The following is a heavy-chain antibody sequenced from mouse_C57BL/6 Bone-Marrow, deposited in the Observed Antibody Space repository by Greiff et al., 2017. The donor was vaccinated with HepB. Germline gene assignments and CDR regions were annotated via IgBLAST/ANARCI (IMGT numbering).Heavy chain of an antibody. J-gene: IGHJ3*01. D-gene: IGHD4-1*01. V-gene: IGHV5-4*01. CDR1: GFTFSSYA. CDR2: ISDGGSYT. Sequence: EVQGVESGGGLVKPGGSLKLSCAASGFTFSSYAKSWVRQTPEKRLEWVATISDGGSYTYYPDNVKGRFTISRDNAKNNLYLQMSHLKSEDTAMYYCAREGTGPFAYWGQGTLVTVSA. CDR3: AREGTGPFAY.